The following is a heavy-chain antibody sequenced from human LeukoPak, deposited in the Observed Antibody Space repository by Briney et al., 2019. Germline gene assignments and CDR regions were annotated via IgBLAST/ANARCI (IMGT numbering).Heavy chain of an antibody. CDR3: ARDLKMSTVGYFYH. CDR1: GGSIGSYY. V-gene: IGHV4-59*01. Sequence: SETLSLTCTVSGGSIGSYYWNWIRQSPGKGLEWLGYIHHTGSANYSPSLRSRVTMSVDTSKNQFSLKLSSVTAADTAVYFCARDLKMSTVGYFYHWGQGTLVTVSS. J-gene: IGHJ1*01. CDR2: IHHTGSA. D-gene: IGHD5-24*01.